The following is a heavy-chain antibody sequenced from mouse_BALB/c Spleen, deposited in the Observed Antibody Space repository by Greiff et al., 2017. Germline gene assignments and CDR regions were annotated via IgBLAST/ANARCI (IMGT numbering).Heavy chain of an antibody. J-gene: IGHJ3*01. D-gene: IGHD3-3*01. Sequence: VQLQQSGAGLVKPWASVSLSCTASGFYIKDTYMHWVKQRPEQGLEWIGRIDPANGNTKYDPKFQGKATITADTSSNTAYLQLSSLTSEDTAVYYCAREGFAYWGQGTLVTVSA. CDR2: IDPANGNT. CDR3: AREGFAY. CDR1: GFYIKDTY. V-gene: IGHV14-3*02.